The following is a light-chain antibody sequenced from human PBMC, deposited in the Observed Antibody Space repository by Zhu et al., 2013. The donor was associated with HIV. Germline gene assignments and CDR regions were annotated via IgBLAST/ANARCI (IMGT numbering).Light chain of an antibody. J-gene: IGKJ4*01. CDR2: WAS. CDR3: QQSYIPLI. CDR1: QSVLYSSNNKNY. V-gene: IGKV4-1*01. Sequence: DIVMTQSPDSLAVSLGERATINCKSSQSVLYSSNNKNYLAWYQQKPGQPPKLLIYWASTRESGVPDRFSGSGSGTDFTLTISSLQAEDVAVYYCQQSYIPLIFGGGTKVDIK.